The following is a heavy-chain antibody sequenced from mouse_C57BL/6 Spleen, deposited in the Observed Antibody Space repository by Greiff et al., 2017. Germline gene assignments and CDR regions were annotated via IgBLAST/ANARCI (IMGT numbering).Heavy chain of an antibody. CDR2: INPGSGGT. J-gene: IGHJ4*01. D-gene: IGHD2-4*01. CDR3: ARGIDYDYGGYAMDY. Sequence: VQLQESGAELVRPGTSVKVSCKASGYAFTNYLIEWVKQRPGQGLEWIGVINPGSGGTNYNEKFKGKATLTADKSSSTAYMQLSSLTSEDSAVYFCARGIDYDYGGYAMDYWGQGTSVTVSS. V-gene: IGHV1-54*01. CDR1: GYAFTNYL.